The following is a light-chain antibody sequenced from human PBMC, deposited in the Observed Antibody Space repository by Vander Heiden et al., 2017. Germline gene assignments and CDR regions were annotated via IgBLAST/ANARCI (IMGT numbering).Light chain of an antibody. CDR2: DAS. CDR3: QQRFNSVLT. CDR1: QSVSIY. Sequence: EIVLTQSPATLSLSPGERATLSCRASQSVSIYLAWYQQRPGQTPRLLIYDASIIATRIPARFSGSGSATDFTLTISNRVPEDFAVYYCQQRFNSVLTFGGGTKVEIK. V-gene: IGKV3-11*01. J-gene: IGKJ4*01.